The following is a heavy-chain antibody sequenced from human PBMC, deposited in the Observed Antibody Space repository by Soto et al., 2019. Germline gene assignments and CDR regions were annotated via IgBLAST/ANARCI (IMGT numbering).Heavy chain of an antibody. D-gene: IGHD6-6*01. CDR1: GGSISSGGYY. V-gene: IGHV4-31*03. CDR3: AGSIAARPMMY. J-gene: IGHJ4*02. CDR2: IYYSGST. Sequence: SETLSLTCTVSGGSISSGGYYWSWIRQHPGKGLEWIGYIYYSGSTYYNPSLKSRVTISVDTSKNQFSLKLSSVTAADTAVYYCAGSIAARPMMYWGQGTLVTVSS.